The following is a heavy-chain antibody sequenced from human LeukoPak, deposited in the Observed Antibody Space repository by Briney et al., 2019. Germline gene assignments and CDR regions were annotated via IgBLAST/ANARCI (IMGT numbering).Heavy chain of an antibody. V-gene: IGHV3-33*01. Sequence: GRSLRLSCAASGFTFSSYGMHWVRQAPGKGLEWVAVIWYDGSSKYYADSVKGRFTISRDNSKNTLYLQMNSLRAEDTAVYYCAREGAGYSYGKYWFDPWGQGTLVTVSS. CDR3: AREGAGYSYGKYWFDP. CDR1: GFTFSSYG. D-gene: IGHD5-18*01. J-gene: IGHJ5*02. CDR2: IWYDGSSK.